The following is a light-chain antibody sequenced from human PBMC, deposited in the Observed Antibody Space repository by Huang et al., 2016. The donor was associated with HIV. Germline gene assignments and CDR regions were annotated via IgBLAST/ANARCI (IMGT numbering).Light chain of an antibody. CDR2: DAS. CDR1: QDISNY. Sequence: DIQMTQSPSSLSASVGDRVTITCQASQDISNYLNWFQQEPGKAPKLLIYDASNLETRVTSRFSGSGSGTDFTFTISSLQPEDIATYYCQQYDNVPLTFGGGTNVEIK. CDR3: QQYDNVPLT. V-gene: IGKV1-33*01. J-gene: IGKJ4*01.